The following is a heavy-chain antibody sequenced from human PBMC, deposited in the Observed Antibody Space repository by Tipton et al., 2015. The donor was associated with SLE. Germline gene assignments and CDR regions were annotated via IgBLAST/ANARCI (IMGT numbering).Heavy chain of an antibody. V-gene: IGHV3-21*01. CDR3: ARVCMVRGVTDY. CDR1: GFTFSSYT. Sequence: SLRLSCAVSGFTFSSYTMNWVRQAPGKGLEWVSSISGDSSYKFYADSLKGRFTISRDNAKNSLYLQMNSLRAEDTAVYYCARVCMVRGVTDYWGQGTLVTVSS. D-gene: IGHD3-10*01. CDR2: ISGDSSYK. J-gene: IGHJ4*02.